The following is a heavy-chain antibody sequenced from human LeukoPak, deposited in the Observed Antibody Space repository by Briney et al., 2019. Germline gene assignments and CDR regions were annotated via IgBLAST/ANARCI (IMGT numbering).Heavy chain of an antibody. CDR1: GFTFSTYW. D-gene: IGHD2-2*01. Sequence: GGSLRLSCAASGFTFSTYWMYWVRQAPGKGLEWVAVISSDGNNKYYADSVKGRFTISRDNSKNTLYLQMNSLRAEDTAVYYCARDEYLWVVIQLGLFDYWGQGTLVTVSS. CDR2: ISSDGNNK. J-gene: IGHJ4*02. CDR3: ARDEYLWVVIQLGLFDY. V-gene: IGHV3-30-3*01.